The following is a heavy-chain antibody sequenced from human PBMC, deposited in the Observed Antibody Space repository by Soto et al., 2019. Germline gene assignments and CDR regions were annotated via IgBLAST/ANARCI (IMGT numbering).Heavy chain of an antibody. CDR3: ARGRPWELYDY. Sequence: QVQLQESGPGLVKASETLSLTCTVSGGSTSPYYWSWLRQPPGKGLEWIGFIDYSGGARYNPSLKSRVTMSLDTSENQISLKLSPMTAADTAVYFCARGRPWELYDYWGQGTLVTVS. CDR1: GGSTSPYY. J-gene: IGHJ4*02. D-gene: IGHD1-7*01. CDR2: IDYSGGA. V-gene: IGHV4-59*01.